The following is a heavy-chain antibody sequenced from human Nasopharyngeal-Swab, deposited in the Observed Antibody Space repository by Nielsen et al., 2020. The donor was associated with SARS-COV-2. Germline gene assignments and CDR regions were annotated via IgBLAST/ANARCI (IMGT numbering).Heavy chain of an antibody. J-gene: IGHJ6*03. V-gene: IGHV3-13*01. CDR1: GFTFSSYD. CDR3: ARADRGSYYYYYYMDV. D-gene: IGHD1-26*01. Sequence: GESLKISCAASGFTFSSYDMHWVRQTTGKGLEWVSAIGTAGDTYYQGSVKGRFTISRENAKNSLYLQMNSLRAGDTAVYYCARADRGSYYYYYYMDVWGKGTTVTVSS. CDR2: IGTAGDT.